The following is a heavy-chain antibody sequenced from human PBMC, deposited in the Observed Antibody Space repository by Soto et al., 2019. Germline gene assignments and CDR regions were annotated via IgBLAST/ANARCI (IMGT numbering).Heavy chain of an antibody. Sequence: GGSLRLSCAASGFTFSSYAMSWVRQAPGKGLEWVSAISGSGGSTYYADSVKGRFTISRDNSKNTLYLQMNSLRAEDTAVNYCAKDRGKVDAFDIWGQGTMVTVSS. CDR1: GFTFSSYA. CDR2: ISGSGGST. CDR3: AKDRGKVDAFDI. V-gene: IGHV3-23*01. D-gene: IGHD3-16*01. J-gene: IGHJ3*02.